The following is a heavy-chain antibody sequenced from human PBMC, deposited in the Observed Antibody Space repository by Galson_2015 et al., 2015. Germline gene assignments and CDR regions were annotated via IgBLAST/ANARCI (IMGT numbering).Heavy chain of an antibody. D-gene: IGHD5-24*01. CDR3: ATPRRRYVYNPFDS. V-gene: IGHV3-30-3*01. CDR2: ISYDGTNK. J-gene: IGHJ4*02. CDR1: GFTFSSYA. Sequence: SLRLSCAASGFTFSSYAMHWVRQAPGKGLEWVAVISYDGTNKYYADSVKGRFTITRDNSKNTLYLQMNSLRVEDTAVYYCATPRRRYVYNPFDSWGQGTLVTVSS.